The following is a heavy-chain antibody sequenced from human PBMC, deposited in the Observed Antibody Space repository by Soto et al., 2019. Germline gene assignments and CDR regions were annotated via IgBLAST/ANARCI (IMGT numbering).Heavy chain of an antibody. Sequence: PSETLSLTCTVSGGSISSYYWSWIRQPPGKGLEWIWYIYYSGSTNYNPSLKSRVTISADTSKNQFSLKLNSVTAADTAVYYCARLDSSGPYVDYWGQGALVTVSS. D-gene: IGHD3-22*01. CDR2: IYYSGST. J-gene: IGHJ4*02. CDR3: ARLDSSGPYVDY. V-gene: IGHV4-59*08. CDR1: GGSISSYY.